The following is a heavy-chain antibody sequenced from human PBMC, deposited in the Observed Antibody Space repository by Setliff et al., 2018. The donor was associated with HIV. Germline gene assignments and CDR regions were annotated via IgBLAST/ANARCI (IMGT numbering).Heavy chain of an antibody. Sequence: ASVKVSCKSSGYSFASHSLHWVRQAPGQGLEWMGWINTGNGNTKYSQKFQDRVTITRDTSANTGYMELSGLRSEDTAVYYCARDRVPKRGYTYREPDFDSWGQGTLVTVSS. J-gene: IGHJ5*01. CDR3: ARDRVPKRGYTYREPDFDS. V-gene: IGHV1-3*04. CDR2: INTGNGNT. CDR1: GYSFASHS. D-gene: IGHD5-12*01.